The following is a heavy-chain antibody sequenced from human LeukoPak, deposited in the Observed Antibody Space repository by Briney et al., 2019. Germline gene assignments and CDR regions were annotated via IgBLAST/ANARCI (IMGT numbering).Heavy chain of an antibody. J-gene: IGHJ4*02. CDR2: ISGSGETT. CDR3: AKTGGYFDQ. D-gene: IGHD2-8*02. CDR1: GFTFSNYG. Sequence: GGSLRLSCAASGFTFSNYGMTWLRQTPAKGLEWVSAISGSGETTYYSDSVKGRFTISRDNSKNTLFLQMNSLRVEDAAMYYCAKTGGYFDQWGRGTLVAVSS. V-gene: IGHV3-23*01.